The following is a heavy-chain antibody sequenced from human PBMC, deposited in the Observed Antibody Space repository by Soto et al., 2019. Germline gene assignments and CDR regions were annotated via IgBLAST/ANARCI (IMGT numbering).Heavy chain of an antibody. CDR1: GCSFTSYW. D-gene: IGHD2-15*01. CDR2: IYPGDSDT. V-gene: IGHV5-51*01. J-gene: IGHJ6*02. CDR3: ARHSTIVVVVAATHRYYYGMDV. Sequence: GESLKISCKGSGCSFTSYWIGWVRQMPGKGLEWMGIIYPGDSDTRYSPSFQGQVTISADKSISTAYLQWSSLKASDTAMYYCARHSTIVVVVAATHRYYYGMDVWGQGTTVTVSS.